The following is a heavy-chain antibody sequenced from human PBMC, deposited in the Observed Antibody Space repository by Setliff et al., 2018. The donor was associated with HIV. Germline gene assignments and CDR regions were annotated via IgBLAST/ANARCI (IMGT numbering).Heavy chain of an antibody. D-gene: IGHD7-27*01. CDR2: IDPKSGGT. V-gene: IGHV1-2*02. CDR3: VRDRTQQNWGSRGYYYMDV. CDR1: GSTFIVYY. J-gene: IGHJ6*03. Sequence: ASVKVSCKASGSTFIVYYIHWVRQAPGQGLEWMGWIDPKSGGTNYAQRFQGRVTMTGDTSISTVYMEMSRLRSDDTAVYYCVRDRTQQNWGSRGYYYMDVWGKGTTVTVS.